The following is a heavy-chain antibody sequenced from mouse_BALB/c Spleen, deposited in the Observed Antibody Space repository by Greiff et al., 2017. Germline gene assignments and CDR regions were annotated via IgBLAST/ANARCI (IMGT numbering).Heavy chain of an antibody. CDR1: DYSITSDYA. D-gene: IGHD2-3*01. CDR3: ARSMDGYYYAMDY. J-gene: IGHJ4*01. Sequence: VQLQQSGPGLVKPSQSLSLTCTVTDYSITSDYAWNWIRQFPGNKLEWMGYISYSGSTSYNPSLKSRISITRDTSKNQFFLQLNSVTTEDTATYYCARSMDGYYYAMDYWGQGTSVTVSS. V-gene: IGHV3-2*02. CDR2: ISYSGST.